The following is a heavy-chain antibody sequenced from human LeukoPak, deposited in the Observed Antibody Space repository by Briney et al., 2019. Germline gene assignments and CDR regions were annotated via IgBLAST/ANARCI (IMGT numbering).Heavy chain of an antibody. CDR2: IYYSGST. CDR3: ARVPAAPRLYMDV. J-gene: IGHJ6*02. D-gene: IGHD2-2*01. Sequence: SETLSLTCTVSSGSVYSYYWSWIRQPPGKGLEWIGYIYYSGSTNYNPSLKSRVTISVDTSKNQFSLKLSSVTAADTAVYYCARVPAAPRLYMDVWGQGTTVTVSS. CDR1: SGSVYSYY. V-gene: IGHV4-59*02.